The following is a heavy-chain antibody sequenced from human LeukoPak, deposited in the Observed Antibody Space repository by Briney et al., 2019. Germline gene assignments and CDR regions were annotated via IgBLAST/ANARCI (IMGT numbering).Heavy chain of an antibody. D-gene: IGHD3-22*01. J-gene: IGHJ3*02. CDR2: IYHSGGT. CDR3: ARDRGGHYYDSSGYYSDAFDI. CDR1: GGSFSGYY. Sequence: SETPSLTCAVYGGSFSGYYWSWIRQPPGKGLEWIGYIYHSGGTYYNPSLKSRVTISVDRSKNQFSLKLSSVTAADTAVYYCARDRGGHYYDSSGYYSDAFDIWGQGTMVTVSS. V-gene: IGHV4-34*01.